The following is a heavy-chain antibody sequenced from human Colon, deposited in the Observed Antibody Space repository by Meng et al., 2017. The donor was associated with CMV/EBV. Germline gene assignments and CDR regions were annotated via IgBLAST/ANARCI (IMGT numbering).Heavy chain of an antibody. D-gene: IGHD2-8*02. CDR1: GGSISSDSNY. Sequence: SETLSLTCTVSGGSISSDSNYWVWIRQPPGKGLEWIGNLFHGGSSFYNPSLQSRVTMSVDTSKNQFSLKLSSVPAADTAVYYCASLPCTVTTCHGRDYYYGMDVWGQGTTVTVSS. CDR2: LFHGGSS. V-gene: IGHV4-39*01. J-gene: IGHJ6*02. CDR3: ASLPCTVTTCHGRDYYYGMDV.